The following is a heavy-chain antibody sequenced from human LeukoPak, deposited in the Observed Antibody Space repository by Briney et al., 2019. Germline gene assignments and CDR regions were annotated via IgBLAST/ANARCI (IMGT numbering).Heavy chain of an antibody. D-gene: IGHD3-16*02. V-gene: IGHV4-4*02. J-gene: IGHJ4*02. CDR1: GGSISSSNW. CDR2: IYPSGST. Sequence: SGTLSLTCAVSGGSISSSNWWSWVRQPPGKGLEWIGEIYPSGSTNYNPSLKSRVTISVDKSKNQFSLKLSSVTAADTAVYYCASSGLRLGELSFDYWGQGTLVTVSS. CDR3: ASSGLRLGELSFDY.